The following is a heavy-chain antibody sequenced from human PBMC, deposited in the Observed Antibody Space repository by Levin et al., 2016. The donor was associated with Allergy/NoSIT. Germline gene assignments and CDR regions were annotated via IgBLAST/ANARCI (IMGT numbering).Heavy chain of an antibody. V-gene: IGHV1-18*01. J-gene: IGHJ6*02. D-gene: IGHD4-11*01. CDR2: ISGYNDNT. Sequence: ASVKVSCKASGYTFTNHGINWVRQAPGQGLEWMGWISGYNDNTDYAQMFQGRVTMTTDTFTSTAYMELRSLRSDDTAVYYCARVGIDYSNLYTMDVWGQGTTVTV. CDR3: ARVGIDYSNLYTMDV. CDR1: GYTFTNHG.